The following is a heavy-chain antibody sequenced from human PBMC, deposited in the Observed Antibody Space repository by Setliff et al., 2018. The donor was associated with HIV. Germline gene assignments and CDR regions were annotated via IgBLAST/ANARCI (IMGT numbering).Heavy chain of an antibody. D-gene: IGHD2-15*01. J-gene: IGHJ4*01. V-gene: IGHV3-11*05. CDR2: ISSSSSRYT. Sequence: PGGSLRLSCAASGFTFSDYYMSWIRQAPGKGLEWVSSISSSSSRYTNYADSVKGRFTISRDNAKNSLYLQMNSLRSEDTAVYYCARVGSYWTQFDYWGQGTLVTVSS. CDR3: ARVGSYWTQFDY. CDR1: GFTFSDYY.